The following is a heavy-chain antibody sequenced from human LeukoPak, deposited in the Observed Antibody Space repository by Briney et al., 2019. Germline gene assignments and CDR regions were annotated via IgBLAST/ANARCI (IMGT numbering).Heavy chain of an antibody. Sequence: ASVKVSCKASGYTFTGYYMHWVRQAPGQGLEWMGWINPNSGGTNYAQKFQGRVTMTRDTSISTAYMELSRLRSDDTAVYYCAREYILTAYYGDYWGQGTLVTVSS. CDR2: INPNSGGT. V-gene: IGHV1-2*02. J-gene: IGHJ4*02. CDR1: GYTFTGYY. CDR3: AREYILTAYYGDY. D-gene: IGHD3-9*01.